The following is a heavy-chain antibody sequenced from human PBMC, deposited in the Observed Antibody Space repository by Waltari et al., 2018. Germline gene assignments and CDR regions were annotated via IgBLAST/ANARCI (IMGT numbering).Heavy chain of an antibody. CDR2: IRYDGSNK. J-gene: IGHJ4*02. CDR3: AKGGHRVAATPGYDY. CDR1: GFNFSSYG. D-gene: IGHD2-15*01. Sequence: QVQLVESGGGVVQPGGSLRLSCAASGFNFSSYGMHWVRQAPGKGLELVAFIRYDGSNKYYADSVKGRFTISRDNSKNTLYLQMNSLRAEDTAVYYCAKGGHRVAATPGYDYWGQGTLVTVSS. V-gene: IGHV3-30*02.